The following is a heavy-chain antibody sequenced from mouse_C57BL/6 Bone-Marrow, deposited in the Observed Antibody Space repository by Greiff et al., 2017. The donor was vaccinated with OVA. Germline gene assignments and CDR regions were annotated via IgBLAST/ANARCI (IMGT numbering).Heavy chain of an antibody. CDR3: ATGSGLRIFMDY. J-gene: IGHJ4*01. Sequence: QVQLQQPGAELVKPGASVKLSCKASGYTFTSYWMQWVKQRPGQGLEWIGEIDPSDSYTNYNQKFKGKATLTVDTSSSPAYMQLSSLTSEDSAVYYCATGSGLRIFMDYWGQGTSVTVSS. V-gene: IGHV1-50*01. CDR2: IDPSDSYT. CDR1: GYTFTSYW. D-gene: IGHD1-1*01.